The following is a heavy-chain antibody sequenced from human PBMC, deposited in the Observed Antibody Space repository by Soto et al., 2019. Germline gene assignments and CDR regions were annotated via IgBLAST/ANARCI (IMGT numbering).Heavy chain of an antibody. Sequence: EVQLVESGGGLVKPGGSLRLSCAASGFTFSSYSMNWVRQAPGKGLEWVSSISSSGGSTYYADSVKGRFTISRDNSKNTLYLQMNSLRAEDTAVYYCAKTSGRVELSGWYVYWGQGTLVTVSS. V-gene: IGHV3-23*04. D-gene: IGHD6-19*01. CDR2: ISSSGGST. J-gene: IGHJ4*02. CDR3: AKTSGRVELSGWYVY. CDR1: GFTFSSYS.